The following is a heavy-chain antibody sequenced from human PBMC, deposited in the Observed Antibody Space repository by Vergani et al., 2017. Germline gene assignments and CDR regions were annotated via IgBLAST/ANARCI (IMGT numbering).Heavy chain of an antibody. CDR3: ARDTIPRIDDYFDY. Sequence: QLQLQESGPGLVKPSETLSLTCTVSGGSISSSSYYWGWLRPPPGKGLEWMGSIYYSGSTYYNPSRKRLVTISVDTSKNQFSLKLSAATAAATAEYYCARDTIPRIDDYFDYWGQGTLVTVSS. V-gene: IGHV4-39*02. J-gene: IGHJ4*02. D-gene: IGHD2-2*01. CDR1: GGSISSSSYY. CDR2: IYYSGST.